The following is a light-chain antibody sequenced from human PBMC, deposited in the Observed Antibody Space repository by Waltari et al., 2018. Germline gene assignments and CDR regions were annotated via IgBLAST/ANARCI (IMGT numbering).Light chain of an antibody. V-gene: IGLV2-23*02. CDR2: QVS. CDR3: CSCGGSSTFVI. J-gene: IGLJ2*01. Sequence: QPALTHPATPPGSLGQSITIASTAASTYVGLCTLLSWYQQHPNKAPKLMIYQVSKRPSGLSTRFSGSKSGNPASLTISGLQAEDEAEYYCCSCGGSSTFVIFGGGTKLTVL. CDR1: STYVGLCTL.